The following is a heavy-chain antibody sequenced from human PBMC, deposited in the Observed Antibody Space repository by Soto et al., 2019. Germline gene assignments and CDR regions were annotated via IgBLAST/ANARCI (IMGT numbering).Heavy chain of an antibody. CDR2: ISAYNGNT. D-gene: IGHD4-17*01. Sequence: ASVKVSCKASGYTFTSYGISWVRQAPGQGLEWMGWISAYNGNTNYAQKLQGRVTMTTDTSTSTAYMELRSLRSDDTAMYYCARHGPHQARRGYYYYGMDVWGQGTTVTVSS. CDR1: GYTFTSYG. V-gene: IGHV1-18*01. CDR3: ARHGPHQARRGYYYYGMDV. J-gene: IGHJ6*02.